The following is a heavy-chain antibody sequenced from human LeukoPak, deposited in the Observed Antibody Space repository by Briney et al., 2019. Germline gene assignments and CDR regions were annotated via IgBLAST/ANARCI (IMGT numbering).Heavy chain of an antibody. CDR1: GFTFSDYG. D-gene: IGHD5-18*01. CDR2: IRYDGSDK. CDR3: ARGLLDTQYWYFDL. V-gene: IGHV3-30*02. J-gene: IGHJ2*01. Sequence: PGGSLRLSCAASGFTFSDYGMHWVRQAPGKGLEWLAFIRYDGSDKYYADSVKGRFTISRDNAKNSLYLQMNSLRAEDTAVYYCARGLLDTQYWYFDLWGRGTLVTVSS.